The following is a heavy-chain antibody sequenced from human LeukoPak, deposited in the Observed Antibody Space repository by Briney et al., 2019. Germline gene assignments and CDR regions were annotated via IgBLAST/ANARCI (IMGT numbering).Heavy chain of an antibody. Sequence: GGSLRLSCAASGFTFSNSAMSWVRQAPGKGLEWVSAITGSGGGTYYADSMKGRFTISRDNSKNTLDLQVNSLRAEDTAVYYCAKEAVEYFDYWGQGTLVTVSS. CDR2: ITGSGGGT. CDR3: AKEAVEYFDY. CDR1: GFTFSNSA. J-gene: IGHJ4*02. V-gene: IGHV3-23*01.